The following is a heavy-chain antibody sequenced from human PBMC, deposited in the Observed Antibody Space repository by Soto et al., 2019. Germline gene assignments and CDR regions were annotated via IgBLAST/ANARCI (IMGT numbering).Heavy chain of an antibody. CDR3: ASEARVGFYDYGWGIYEYYYGRDV. J-gene: IGHJ6*02. CDR1: GYTFTGYY. CDR2: INPNSGGT. Sequence: ASVKVSCKASGYTFTGYYMHWVRQAPGQGLEWMGWINPNSGGTNYAQKFQGWVTMTRDTSISTAYMELSRLRSDDTALFFCASEARVGFYDYGWGIYEYYYGRDVGGQGTAVTVSS. D-gene: IGHD3-16*01. V-gene: IGHV1-2*04.